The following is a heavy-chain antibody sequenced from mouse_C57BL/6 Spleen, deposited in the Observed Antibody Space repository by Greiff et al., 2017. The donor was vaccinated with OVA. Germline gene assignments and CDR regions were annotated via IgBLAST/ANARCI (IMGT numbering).Heavy chain of an antibody. Sequence: VKLMESGPELVKPGASVKISCKASGYSFTSYYIHWVKQRPGQGLEWIGWIYPGSGNTKYNEKFKGKATLTADTSSSTAYMQLSSLTSEDSAVYYCANYYGSSVWAMDYWGQGTSVTVSS. V-gene: IGHV1-66*01. CDR1: GYSFTSYY. D-gene: IGHD1-1*01. CDR3: ANYYGSSVWAMDY. J-gene: IGHJ4*01. CDR2: IYPGSGNT.